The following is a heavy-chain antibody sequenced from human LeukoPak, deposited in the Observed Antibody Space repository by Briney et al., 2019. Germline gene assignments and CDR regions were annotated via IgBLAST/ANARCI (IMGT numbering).Heavy chain of an antibody. D-gene: IGHD5-24*01. CDR1: GYTFTGYY. CDR3: ARESPPGSIEIDY. CDR2: INPNSGGT. V-gene: IGHV1-2*02. J-gene: IGHJ4*02. Sequence: AASVKVSCKASGYTFTGYYMHWVRQAPGQGLEWMGWINPNSGGTNYAQKFQGRVTMTRDTSISTAYMELSRLRSDDTAVYYCARESPPGSIEIDYWGQGTLVTVSS.